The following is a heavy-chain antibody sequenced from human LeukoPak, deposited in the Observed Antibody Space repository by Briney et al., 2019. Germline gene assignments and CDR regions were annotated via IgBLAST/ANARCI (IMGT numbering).Heavy chain of an antibody. J-gene: IGHJ4*02. CDR1: GFTVNSNY. V-gene: IGHV3-53*01. D-gene: IGHD6-19*01. Sequence: GGSLRLPCAASGFTVNSNYMTWVRQAPGKGLEWVSVIYSGGSTYYADSVKGRFTISRDNAKNTLYLQMNSLRAEDTAVYYCARGLGQFDYWGQGTLVTVSS. CDR3: ARGLGQFDY. CDR2: IYSGGST.